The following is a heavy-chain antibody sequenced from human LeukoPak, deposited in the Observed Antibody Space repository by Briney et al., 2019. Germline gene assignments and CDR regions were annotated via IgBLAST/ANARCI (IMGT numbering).Heavy chain of an antibody. J-gene: IGHJ6*02. V-gene: IGHV3-43*01. Sequence: PGGSLRLSCAASGFTFDDYTMHWVRQAPGKGLEWVSLISWDGGSTYYADSVKGRFTISRDNSKNSLYLQMNSLRTEDTALYYCAKGLHDYRIGYYYGMDVWGQGTTVTVSS. CDR2: ISWDGGST. CDR3: AKGLHDYRIGYYYGMDV. CDR1: GFTFDDYT. D-gene: IGHD4-4*01.